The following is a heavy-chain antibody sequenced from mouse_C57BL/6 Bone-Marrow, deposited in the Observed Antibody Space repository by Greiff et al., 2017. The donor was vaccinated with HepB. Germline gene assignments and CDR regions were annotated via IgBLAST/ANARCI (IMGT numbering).Heavy chain of an antibody. CDR1: GYTFTSYG. CDR3: ARSTYGSSFYYAMDD. V-gene: IGHV1-81*01. J-gene: IGHJ4*01. Sequence: VQLQQSGAELARPGASVKLSCKASGYTFTSYGISWVKQRTGQGLEWIGEIYPRSGNTYYNEKFKGKATLTADKSSSTAYMELRSLTSEDSAVYFCARSTYGSSFYYAMDDWGQGTSVTVSS. CDR2: IYPRSGNT. D-gene: IGHD1-1*01.